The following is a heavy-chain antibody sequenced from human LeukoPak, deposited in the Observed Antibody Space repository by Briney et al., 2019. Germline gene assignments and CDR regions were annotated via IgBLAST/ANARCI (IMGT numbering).Heavy chain of an antibody. CDR3: STSTGTTYNSYDP. CDR2: VYYTGNT. CDR1: GGSISSSSYY. V-gene: IGHV4-39*07. Sequence: SETLSLTCTVSGGSISSSSYYWGWIRQPPGKGLEYIGSVYYTGNTYYNPSLKSRVTISVDTSKIQFSLKLNSVTAADTAVYYCSTSTGTTYNSYDPWGQGTLVNVSS. D-gene: IGHD4-11*01. J-gene: IGHJ5*02.